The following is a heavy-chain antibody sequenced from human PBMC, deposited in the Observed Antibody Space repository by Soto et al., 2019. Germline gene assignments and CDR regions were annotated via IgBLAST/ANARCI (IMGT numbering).Heavy chain of an antibody. J-gene: IGHJ6*02. CDR3: ARDGREASGMDV. D-gene: IGHD1-26*01. CDR1: GGSISSHY. Sequence: SETLFLTCTVSGGSISSHYWSWVRQAPGKGLEWIGHIYYRGGTSYNPSLRSRSTISVDTSNNQFSLKLNSVTTADTAVYYCARDGREASGMDVWGQGTKVTVSS. V-gene: IGHV4-59*11. CDR2: IYYRGGT.